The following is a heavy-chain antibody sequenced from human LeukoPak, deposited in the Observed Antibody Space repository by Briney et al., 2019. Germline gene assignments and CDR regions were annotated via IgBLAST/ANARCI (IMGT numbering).Heavy chain of an antibody. Sequence: PSETLSLTCTVSGDSISNNFWSWIRQPPGKGLEWIGYVYDSGHTNYNPSLKSRVTISVDTSKNQFSLKLSSVTAADTAVYYCARGTGSYYYGSGSYWPSYYFDYWGQGTLVTVSS. CDR2: VYDSGHT. V-gene: IGHV4-59*01. J-gene: IGHJ4*02. CDR3: ARGTGSYYYGSGSYWPSYYFDY. D-gene: IGHD3-10*01. CDR1: GDSISNNF.